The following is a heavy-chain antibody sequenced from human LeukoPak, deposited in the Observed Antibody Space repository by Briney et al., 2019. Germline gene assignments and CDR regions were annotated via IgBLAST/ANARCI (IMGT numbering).Heavy chain of an antibody. CDR3: AKDLGALTYGEGF. Sequence: GGSLRLSRAASGFTFSNYWMSWVRQAPGKGPEWVAVISYDGSNKYYADSVKGRFTISRDNSKNTLYLQMNSLRVEDTALYYCAKDLGALTYGEGFWGQGTLVTVSS. CDR2: ISYDGSNK. D-gene: IGHD3-16*01. J-gene: IGHJ4*02. V-gene: IGHV3-30*07. CDR1: GFTFSNYW.